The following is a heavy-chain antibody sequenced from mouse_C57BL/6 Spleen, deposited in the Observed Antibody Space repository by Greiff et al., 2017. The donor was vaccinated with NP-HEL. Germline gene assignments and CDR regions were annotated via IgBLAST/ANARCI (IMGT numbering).Heavy chain of an antibody. D-gene: IGHD2-1*01. V-gene: IGHV1-18*01. Sequence: EVQLVESGPELVKPGASVKIPCKASGYTFTDYNMDWVKQSHGKSLEWIGDINPNNGGTIYNQKFKGKATLTVDKSSSTAYMELRSLTSEDTAVYYCARLNYYGIFFDYWGQGTTLTVSS. CDR3: ARLNYYGIFFDY. J-gene: IGHJ2*01. CDR2: INPNNGGT. CDR1: GYTFTDYN.